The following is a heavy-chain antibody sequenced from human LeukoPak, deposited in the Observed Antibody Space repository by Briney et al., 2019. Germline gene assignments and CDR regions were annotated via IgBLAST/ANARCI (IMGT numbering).Heavy chain of an antibody. CDR1: GGSFSGYY. V-gene: IGHV4-34*01. D-gene: IGHD3-22*01. CDR3: ARVGRWAYYYDSSGYYYFDY. CDR2: INHSGST. J-gene: IGHJ4*02. Sequence: ASETLSLTCAVYGGSFSGYYWSWIRQPPGKGLEWIGEINHSGSTNYNPSLKSRVTISVDTSKNQFSLKLSSVTAADTAVYYCARVGRWAYYYDSSGYYYFDYWGQGTLVTVPS.